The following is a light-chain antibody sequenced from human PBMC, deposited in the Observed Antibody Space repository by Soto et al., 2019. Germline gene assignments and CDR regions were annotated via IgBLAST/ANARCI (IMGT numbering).Light chain of an antibody. CDR3: SSYRGGSTYV. V-gene: IGLV2-14*01. J-gene: IGLJ1*01. CDR1: SSDVGGYEY. CDR2: EVR. Sequence: QSVLTQPASVSGSPGQSTTISCTGTSSDVGGYEYVSWYQQHPGKAPKLMIYEVRDRPSGVSSRFSGSKSGNTASLTISGLQAEDEADYYCSSYRGGSTYVFGTGTKVTVL.